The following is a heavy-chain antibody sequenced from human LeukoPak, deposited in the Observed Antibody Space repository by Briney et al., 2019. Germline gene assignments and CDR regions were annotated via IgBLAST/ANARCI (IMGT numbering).Heavy chain of an antibody. Sequence: ASVKASCKASGYTFTSYYMHWVRQAPGQGLEWMGIFNPSGGSTSYAQKFQGRVTMTRDTSTSTVYMELSSLRSEDTAVYYCARGRWELTLDDAFDIWGQGTMVTVSS. J-gene: IGHJ3*02. D-gene: IGHD1-26*01. CDR1: GYTFTSYY. V-gene: IGHV1-46*01. CDR2: FNPSGGST. CDR3: ARGRWELTLDDAFDI.